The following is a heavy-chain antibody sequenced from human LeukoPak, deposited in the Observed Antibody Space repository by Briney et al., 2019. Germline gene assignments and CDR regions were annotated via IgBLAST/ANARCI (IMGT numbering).Heavy chain of an antibody. D-gene: IGHD1-1*01. Sequence: SETLSLTCTVSGGSISSYYWSWIRQPAGKGLEWIGRIYTSGSTNYNPSLKSRVTMSVDTSKNQFSLKLSSVTAADTAVYYCARDHRSGMGVWSDPWGQGTLVTVSS. J-gene: IGHJ5*02. CDR2: IYTSGST. CDR1: GGSISSYY. CDR3: ARDHRSGMGVWSDP. V-gene: IGHV4-4*07.